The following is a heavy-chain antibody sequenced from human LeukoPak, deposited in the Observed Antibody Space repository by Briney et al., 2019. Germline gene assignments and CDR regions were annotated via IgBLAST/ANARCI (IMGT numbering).Heavy chain of an antibody. V-gene: IGHV4-4*07. Sequence: SETLSLTCTVSGGSISSYYWSWVRQPAGKGLEWIGRIYTSGSTNYNPSLKSRVPMSVETSKNQFSLKLSSVTAADTAVYYCARERIAALLIDYWGQGTLVTVSS. CDR1: GGSISSYY. CDR2: IYTSGST. J-gene: IGHJ4*02. CDR3: ARERIAALLIDY. D-gene: IGHD6-25*01.